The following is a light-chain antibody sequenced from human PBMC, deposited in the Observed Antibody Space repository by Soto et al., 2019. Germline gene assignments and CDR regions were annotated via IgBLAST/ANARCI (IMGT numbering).Light chain of an antibody. Sequence: EIVLPQSPATLYLSPGERATLSCRASQSVSSYLAWYQQRPGQAPRLLIFATSRRATDIPDRFSGSGSGTDFTLAIRRLEPEDFAVYYCHQFGYSPRTFGQGTKVDI. CDR3: HQFGYSPRT. CDR1: QSVSSY. CDR2: ATS. J-gene: IGKJ1*01. V-gene: IGKV3-20*01.